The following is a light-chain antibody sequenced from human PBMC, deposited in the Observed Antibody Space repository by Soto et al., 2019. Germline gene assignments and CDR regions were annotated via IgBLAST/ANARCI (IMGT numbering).Light chain of an antibody. CDR3: CSYAGSSTHVV. CDR2: EVS. CDR1: SSDVWSYNL. J-gene: IGLJ2*01. Sequence: QSALTQPASVSGSPGQSITISCTGTSSDVWSYNLVSWYQQHPGKAPKLMIYEVSKRPSGVSNRFSGSKSGNTASLTISGLQADDEADYYCCSYAGSSTHVVFGGGTKLTVL. V-gene: IGLV2-23*02.